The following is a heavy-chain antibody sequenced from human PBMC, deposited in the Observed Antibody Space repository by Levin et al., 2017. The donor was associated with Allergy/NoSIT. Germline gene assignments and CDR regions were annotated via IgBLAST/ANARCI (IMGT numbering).Heavy chain of an antibody. J-gene: IGHJ4*02. Sequence: SETLSLTCAVYGGSFSGYYWSWIRQPPGKGLEWIGEINHSGSTNYNPSLKSRVTISVDTSKNQFSLKLSSVTAADTAVYYCATRRLAVAGSFDYWGQGTLVTVSS. V-gene: IGHV4-34*01. D-gene: IGHD6-19*01. CDR1: GGSFSGYY. CDR2: INHSGST. CDR3: ATRRLAVAGSFDY.